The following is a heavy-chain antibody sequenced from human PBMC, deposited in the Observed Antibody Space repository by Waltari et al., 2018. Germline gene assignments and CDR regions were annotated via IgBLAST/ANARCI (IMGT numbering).Heavy chain of an antibody. CDR1: GSTFSDYY. V-gene: IGHV1-2*02. Sequence: QVHLVQSGAEVKKPGASVRGSCKTSGSTFSDYYIYWVRQSPGQGLEWMGWINPKSGATNPAQKFQGRVTLTRDTSTSTVYMELRGLTSDDTAIYYCARDLFPNFWSGYGFDIWGQGTKVTVSS. D-gene: IGHD3-3*01. CDR2: INPKSGAT. CDR3: ARDLFPNFWSGYGFDI. J-gene: IGHJ3*02.